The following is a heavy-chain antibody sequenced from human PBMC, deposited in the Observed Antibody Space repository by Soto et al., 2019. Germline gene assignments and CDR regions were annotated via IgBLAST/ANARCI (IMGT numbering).Heavy chain of an antibody. V-gene: IGHV4-59*08. CDR1: GGSISSYY. J-gene: IGHJ4*02. D-gene: IGHD2-15*01. CDR3: ARLDPHCSGGSCYWAFDY. Sequence: SETLSLTCTVSGGSISSYYWSWIRQPPGKGLEWIGYIYYSGSANYNPSLKSRVTISVDTSKNQFSLKLSSVTAADTAVYYCARLDPHCSGGSCYWAFDYWGQGTLVTVSS. CDR2: IYYSGSA.